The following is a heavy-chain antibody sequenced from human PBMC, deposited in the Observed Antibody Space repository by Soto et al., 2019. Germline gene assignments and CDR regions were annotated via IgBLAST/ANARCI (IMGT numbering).Heavy chain of an antibody. V-gene: IGHV3-23*01. D-gene: IGHD3-10*01. CDR1: GFTFSTYA. J-gene: IGHJ4*02. CDR2: ISGSAGST. Sequence: PGGSLRLSCAASGFTFSTYAMSWVRQAPGKGLEWVSSISGSAGSTYYAASVKGRFTISRDNSKKTLYLEMNSLRTEDTAVYHCAKSYYDSRSSVHPFAYWGQGTLVTVSS. CDR3: AKSYYDSRSSVHPFAY.